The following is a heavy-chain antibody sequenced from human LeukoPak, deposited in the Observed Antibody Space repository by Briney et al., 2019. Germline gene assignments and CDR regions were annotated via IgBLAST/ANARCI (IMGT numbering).Heavy chain of an antibody. J-gene: IGHJ4*02. V-gene: IGHV3-49*04. Sequence: QPGRSLRLSCTASGFTFGDYAMSWVRQAPGKGLEWVGFIRSKAYGGTTEYAASVKGRFTISRDDSKSIAYLQMNSLKTEDTAVYYCTRVSLYYDFWSGLGASHFDYWGQGTLSPSPQ. CDR2: IRSKAYGGTT. D-gene: IGHD3-3*01. CDR3: TRVSLYYDFWSGLGASHFDY. CDR1: GFTFGDYA.